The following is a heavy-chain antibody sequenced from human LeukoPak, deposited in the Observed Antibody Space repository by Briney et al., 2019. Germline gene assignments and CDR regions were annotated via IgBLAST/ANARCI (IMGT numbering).Heavy chain of an antibody. CDR3: ASPAIFGVPQGYMDV. J-gene: IGHJ6*03. CDR1: GGSISSYY. D-gene: IGHD3-3*01. V-gene: IGHV4-4*09. CDR2: IYTNGST. Sequence: PSETLSLTCTASGGSISSYYMSWIRQPPGKGLEWIAYIYTNGSTNYNPSLKSRVTISVDTSKNQFSLKLSSVTAADTAVYYCASPAIFGVPQGYMDVWGKGTTVTVSS.